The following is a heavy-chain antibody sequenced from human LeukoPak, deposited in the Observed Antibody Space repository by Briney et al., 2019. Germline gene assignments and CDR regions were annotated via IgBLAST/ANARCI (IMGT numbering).Heavy chain of an antibody. Sequence: PGGSLRLSCAASGFTFRNYVISWVRQAPGKGLEWVSGISGSSVTAYYADSVKGRFTISRDSSKDTLYLQMNSLRADDTAVYYCAKEAPYCGGDCYGVFDYWGQGNLVTVSS. CDR3: AKEAPYCGGDCYGVFDY. CDR1: GFTFRNYV. V-gene: IGHV3-23*01. J-gene: IGHJ4*02. CDR2: ISGSSVTA. D-gene: IGHD2-21*02.